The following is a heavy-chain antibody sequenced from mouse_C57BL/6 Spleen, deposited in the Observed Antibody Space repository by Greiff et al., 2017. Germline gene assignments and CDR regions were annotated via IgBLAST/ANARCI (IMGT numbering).Heavy chain of an antibody. CDR3: ERDRYGSSSHFAY. D-gene: IGHD1-1*01. Sequence: EVMLVESGGGLVKPGGSLKLSCAASGFTFSDYGMHWVRQAPEKGLEWVAYISNGSSNIYYEDTVKGRFTISRDNAKNTLFLQMTSLGSEDTAMYNCERDRYGSSSHFAYWGQGTLVTVAA. V-gene: IGHV5-17*01. CDR2: ISNGSSNI. CDR1: GFTFSDYG. J-gene: IGHJ3*01.